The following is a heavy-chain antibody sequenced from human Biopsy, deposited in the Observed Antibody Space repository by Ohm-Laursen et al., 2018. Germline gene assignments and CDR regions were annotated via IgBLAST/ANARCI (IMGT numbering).Heavy chain of an antibody. CDR3: VGGGKDRPFDY. CDR1: GFTFSTYD. J-gene: IGHJ4*02. Sequence: SLRLSCAASGFTFSTYDMNWVRQAPGKGLEWVSSITDRSSHIYYADSVKGRFTIFSDNAKQSLYLQMNSLRDEDTAVYYCVGGGKDRPFDYWGQGILVTVSS. V-gene: IGHV3-21*01. CDR2: ITDRSSHI. D-gene: IGHD4-23*01.